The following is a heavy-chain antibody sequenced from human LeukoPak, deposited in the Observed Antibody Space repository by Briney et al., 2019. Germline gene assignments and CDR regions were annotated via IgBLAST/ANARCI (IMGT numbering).Heavy chain of an antibody. Sequence: ASVKVSCKASGYTFTSYDINWVRQATGQGLEWMGWMNPNSGNTGYAQKFQGRVTMTRNTSISTAYMELSSLRSEDTAVYYCARGPPVAAYYYYYYMDGWGKGTTVTISS. CDR1: GYTFTSYD. D-gene: IGHD6-25*01. J-gene: IGHJ6*03. CDR3: ARGPPVAAYYYYYYMDG. V-gene: IGHV1-8*01. CDR2: MNPNSGNT.